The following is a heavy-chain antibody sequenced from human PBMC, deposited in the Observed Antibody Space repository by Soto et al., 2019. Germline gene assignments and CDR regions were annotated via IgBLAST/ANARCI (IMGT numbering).Heavy chain of an antibody. CDR1: GFTFSNYA. J-gene: IGHJ6*02. V-gene: IGHV3-33*01. CDR2: IWYDGSNK. CDR3: ARDDYGMDV. Sequence: QVQLVESGGGVVQPGRSLRLSCAASGFTFSNYAMHWVRQAPGKGLEWVAVIWYDGSNKYYADSVKGRFTISRDNSKNALYLQMNSLRAEDTALYYCARDDYGMDVWGQGTTVTVSS.